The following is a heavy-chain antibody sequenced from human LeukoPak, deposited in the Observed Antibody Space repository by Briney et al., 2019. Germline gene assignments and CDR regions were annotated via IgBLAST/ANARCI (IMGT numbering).Heavy chain of an antibody. CDR3: ARSPWPNLNCFDP. D-gene: IGHD1-14*01. CDR2: IDPSDSYT. V-gene: IGHV5-10-1*01. J-gene: IGHJ5*02. CDR1: GYSITSSW. Sequence: GESLKISGTGSGYSITSSWISWVRQMPGKGLEWMGRIDPSDSYTNYSPSFQGHVTISADKSISTAYLQWSSLKASDTAMYYCARSPWPNLNCFDPWGQGTLVTVSS.